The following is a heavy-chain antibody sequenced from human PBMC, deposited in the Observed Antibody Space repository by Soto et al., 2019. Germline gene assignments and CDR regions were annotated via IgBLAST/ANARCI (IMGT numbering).Heavy chain of an antibody. J-gene: IGHJ4*02. Sequence: GGSLRLSCSASGFTFSSYGIHWVRQGPGKGLEWVAVIWYDRSNKYYADSVKGRFTISRDNSKNTLYLQMNSLRAEDRAVYYCARDITMVRGVIGENDWGQGTLVTVSS. D-gene: IGHD3-10*01. V-gene: IGHV3-33*01. CDR1: GFTFSSYG. CDR3: ARDITMVRGVIGEND. CDR2: IWYDRSNK.